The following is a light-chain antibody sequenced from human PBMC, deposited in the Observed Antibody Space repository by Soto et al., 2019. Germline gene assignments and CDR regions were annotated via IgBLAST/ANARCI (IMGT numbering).Light chain of an antibody. CDR1: QGISSY. V-gene: IGKV1-9*01. CDR3: QQGYSNPWT. Sequence: IQLTQSPSSLSASVGDRVTVTCRASQGISSYLAWYQQKPGKAPKLLIYAASTLQSGVPSRFSGSGSGTDFTLTISSLQPEDFATYYCQQGYSNPWTFGQGTKVDIK. CDR2: AAS. J-gene: IGKJ1*01.